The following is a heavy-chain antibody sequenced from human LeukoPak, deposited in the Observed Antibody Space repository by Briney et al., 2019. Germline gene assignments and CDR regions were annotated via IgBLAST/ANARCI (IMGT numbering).Heavy chain of an antibody. CDR2: IYSGDTT. D-gene: IGHD3-16*01. V-gene: IGHV3-53*01. J-gene: IGHJ5*02. CDR3: ARDFGETSLPNWFDP. CDR1: GFTVSSDY. Sequence: PGGSLRLSCAASGFTVSSDYMSWVRQAPGKGLEWVSVIYSGDTTYYADSVKGRFTISRDNSKNTLFLQMNSLRAEDTAVYYCARDFGETSLPNWFDPWGQGTLVIVSS.